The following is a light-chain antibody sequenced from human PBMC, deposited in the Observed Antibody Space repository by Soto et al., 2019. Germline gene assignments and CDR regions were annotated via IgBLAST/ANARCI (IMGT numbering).Light chain of an antibody. J-gene: IGLJ3*02. V-gene: IGLV2-11*01. CDR3: CSYAGSYTFVV. Sequence: QSALTQPRSVSESPGQSVTISCTGTSSDVGDYNYVSWYQQHPGKAPKLIIYDVSKRPSGVPDRFSGSKFGYTASLTISGLQAEDEADYYCCSYAGSYTFVVFGGGTQLTVL. CDR2: DVS. CDR1: SSDVGDYNY.